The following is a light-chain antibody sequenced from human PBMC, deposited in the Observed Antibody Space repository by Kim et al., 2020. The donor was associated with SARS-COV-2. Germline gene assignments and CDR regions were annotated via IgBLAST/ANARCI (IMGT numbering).Light chain of an antibody. CDR3: QQFSKCPLT. V-gene: IGKV3-15*01. CDR1: QTVDSN. CDR2: RAS. Sequence: EIVLTQSPATLSVSPGERATLSCRASQTVDSNLAWYQQKAGQPPRLLIYRASTRATGIPDRFSGSGSGTEFTLTIRSLQSEDSANYYCQQFSKCPLTFGHGTKVDIK. J-gene: IGKJ3*01.